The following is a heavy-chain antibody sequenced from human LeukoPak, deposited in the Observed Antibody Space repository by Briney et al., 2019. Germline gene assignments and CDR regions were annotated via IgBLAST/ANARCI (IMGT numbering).Heavy chain of an antibody. CDR3: ARGRGETQTERSGYDYANTVTFPFDY. CDR1: GGTFSSYG. J-gene: IGHJ4*02. D-gene: IGHD5-12*01. V-gene: IGHV1-69*04. CDR2: IIPIVGIT. Sequence: SVKVSCKASGGTFSSYGISWVRQAPGQGLEWMGRIIPIVGITNYAQKFQGRVTITADNSTRTAYMELSSLTSEDTAVYYCARGRGETQTERSGYDYANTVTFPFDYWGQGTLVTVSS.